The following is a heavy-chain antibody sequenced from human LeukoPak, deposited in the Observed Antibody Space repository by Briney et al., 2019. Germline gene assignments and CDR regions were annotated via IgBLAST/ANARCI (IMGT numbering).Heavy chain of an antibody. CDR3: AKDAGYDSSGYPDY. J-gene: IGHJ4*02. CDR2: ISYDGSNK. D-gene: IGHD3-22*01. CDR1: GFTFSSYG. V-gene: IGHV3-30*18. Sequence: GGSLRLSCAASGFTFSSYGMHWVRQAPGKGLEWVAVISYDGSNKYYADSVKGRFTISRDNSKNTLYLQMNGLRAEDTAVYYCAKDAGYDSSGYPDYWGQGTLVTVSS.